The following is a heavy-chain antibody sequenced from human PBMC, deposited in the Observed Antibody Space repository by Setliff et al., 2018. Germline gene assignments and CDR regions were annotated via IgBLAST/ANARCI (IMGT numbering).Heavy chain of an antibody. CDR3: ARLSWNGLRYYGLDV. D-gene: IGHD3-3*01. CDR2: VYSGGSP. V-gene: IGHV4-59*01. Sequence: SETLSLTCKVSGDSMIGYYWSWIRQPPGKGLDWIGYVYSGGSPNYSPSFKSRVTMSIDTSKNQFSLKLKSVTAADTAVYYCARLSWNGLRYYGLDVWDQGTTVTVSS. J-gene: IGHJ6*02. CDR1: GDSMIGYY.